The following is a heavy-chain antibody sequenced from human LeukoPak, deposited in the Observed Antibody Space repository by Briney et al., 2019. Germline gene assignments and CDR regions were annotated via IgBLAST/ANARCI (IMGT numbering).Heavy chain of an antibody. J-gene: IGHJ3*02. Sequence: SETLSLTCAVYGGSFSGYYWSWIRQPPGKGLGWIGEINHSGSTHYNPSLMSRVTISVDTSKNQFSLKLNSVTAADTAVYYCARHWGRDTFDIWGQGTMVTVSS. D-gene: IGHD3-16*01. CDR2: INHSGST. V-gene: IGHV4-34*01. CDR3: ARHWGRDTFDI. CDR1: GGSFSGYY.